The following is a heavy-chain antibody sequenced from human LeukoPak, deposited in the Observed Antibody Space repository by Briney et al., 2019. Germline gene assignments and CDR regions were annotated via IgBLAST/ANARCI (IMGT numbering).Heavy chain of an antibody. CDR3: ARGKAASDAFDI. Sequence: PSETLSLTCSVSGGSISSSSNYWGWIRQPPGKGLEWIGSIYHSGSTYYNPSLKSRVTISVDTSKNQFSLKLSSVTAADTAVYYCARGKAASDAFDIWGQGTMVTVSS. CDR1: GGSISSSSNY. V-gene: IGHV4-39*07. CDR2: IYHSGST. J-gene: IGHJ3*02. D-gene: IGHD6-25*01.